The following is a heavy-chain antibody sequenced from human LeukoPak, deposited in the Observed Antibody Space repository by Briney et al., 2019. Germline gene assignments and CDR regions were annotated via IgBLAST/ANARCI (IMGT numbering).Heavy chain of an antibody. CDR1: GYTFTSYG. CDR2: ISAYNGNT. D-gene: IGHD6-6*01. V-gene: IGHV1-18*01. CDR3: ARGGSGIAARYYYYYMDV. Sequence: ASVKVSCKASGYTFTSYGISWVRQAPGQGLGWMGWISAYNGNTNYAQKLQGRVTMTTDTSTSTAYMELRSLRSDDTAVYYCARGGSGIAARYYYYYMDVWGKGTTVTVSS. J-gene: IGHJ6*03.